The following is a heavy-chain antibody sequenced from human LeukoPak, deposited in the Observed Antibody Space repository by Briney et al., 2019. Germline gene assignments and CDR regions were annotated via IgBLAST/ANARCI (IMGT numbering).Heavy chain of an antibody. CDR1: GFTFSSYS. V-gene: IGHV3-21*01. CDR3: ASLANCSGGSCHTGVMDV. CDR2: ISSSSSYI. Sequence: GGSLRLSCAASGFTFSSYSMNWVRQAPGKGLEWVSSISSSSSYIYYADSVKGRFTISRDNAKNSLYLQMNSLRAEDTAVYYCASLANCSGGSCHTGVMDVWGKGTTVTISS. D-gene: IGHD2-15*01. J-gene: IGHJ6*03.